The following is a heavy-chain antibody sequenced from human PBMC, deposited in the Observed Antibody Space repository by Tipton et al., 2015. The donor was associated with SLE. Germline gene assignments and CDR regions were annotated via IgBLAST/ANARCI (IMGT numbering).Heavy chain of an antibody. D-gene: IGHD6-6*01. CDR1: GGSIRSHY. CDR2: IYSSGSP. Sequence: TLSLTCTVSGGSIRSHYWSWFRQPPRKGLEWIGSIYSSGSPYYNASLKSRVTISVDRSKNQFSLRLSSVTAADTAVYYCAREGGVGRPEIGIDYWGQGALVTVSS. CDR3: AREGGVGRPEIGIDY. J-gene: IGHJ4*02. V-gene: IGHV4-59*04.